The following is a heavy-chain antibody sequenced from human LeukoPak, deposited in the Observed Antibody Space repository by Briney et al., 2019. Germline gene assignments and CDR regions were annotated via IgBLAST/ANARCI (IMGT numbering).Heavy chain of an antibody. CDR1: GFTFSSYE. Sequence: GGSLRLSCAASGFTFSSYEMNWVRQAPGKGLEWVSYISSSGSTIYYADSVKGRFTISRDNAKNSLYLQMNSLRAEDTAVCYCARESRFYMDVWGKGTTVTVSS. J-gene: IGHJ6*03. V-gene: IGHV3-48*03. CDR3: ARESRFYMDV. CDR2: ISSSGSTI.